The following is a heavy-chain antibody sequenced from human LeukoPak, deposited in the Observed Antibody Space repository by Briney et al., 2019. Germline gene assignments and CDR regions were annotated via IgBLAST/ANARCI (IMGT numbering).Heavy chain of an antibody. V-gene: IGHV3-74*01. D-gene: IGHD4-17*01. Sequence: PGGSLRLSWAASGXTFSTYWVHWVRQAPGKGLVWVSRINGDGTSTSTSYADSVKGRFTISRDNAKNTLYLHMNTLRAEDTAVYYCARDRDYGAPDYWGQGTLVTVSS. CDR3: ARDRDYGAPDY. CDR1: GXTFSTYW. J-gene: IGHJ4*02. CDR2: INGDGTSTST.